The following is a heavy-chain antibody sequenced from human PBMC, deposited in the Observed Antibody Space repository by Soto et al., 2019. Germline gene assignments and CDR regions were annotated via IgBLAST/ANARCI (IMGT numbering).Heavy chain of an antibody. CDR2: IIPIFGTA. CDR1: GGTFSSYA. CDR3: ARPTRFYYDSSGQSAWFDP. V-gene: IGHV1-69*13. Sequence: SVKVSCKASGGTFSSYAISWVRQAPGQRLEWMGGIIPIFGTANYAQKFQGRVTITADESTTTAYMELSSLRSEDTAVYYCARPTRFYYDSSGQSAWFDPWGQGTLVTVSS. J-gene: IGHJ5*02. D-gene: IGHD3-22*01.